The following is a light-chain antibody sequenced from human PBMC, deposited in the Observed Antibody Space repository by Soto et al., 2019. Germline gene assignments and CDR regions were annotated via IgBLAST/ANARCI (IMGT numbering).Light chain of an antibody. V-gene: IGKV3-20*01. CDR2: AAS. J-gene: IGKJ1*01. Sequence: EIVLTQSPGTLSLSPGERVTLSCRASQSVSSSYLAWYQQKLGQAPRLLIYAASSRATGIPDRFSGSGSGTDFTFTISRLQPEDFALYYCQQYGSSLWTFGQGTKVEIK. CDR1: QSVSSSY. CDR3: QQYGSSLWT.